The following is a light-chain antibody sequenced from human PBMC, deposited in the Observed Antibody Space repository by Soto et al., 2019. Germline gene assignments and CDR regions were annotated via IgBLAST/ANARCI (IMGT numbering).Light chain of an antibody. CDR2: EVS. Sequence: QSLPTHPASVSRSPAQSITISCTGTSSNVGGYNYVSWYQQHPGKAPKLMIYEVSNRPSAVSNRSSGSKSGNTASLTISGLQAEDEGDYYCSSYISSSTPYVFGTGTKVPAL. V-gene: IGLV2-14*01. CDR3: SSYISSSTPYV. J-gene: IGLJ1*01. CDR1: SSNVGGYNY.